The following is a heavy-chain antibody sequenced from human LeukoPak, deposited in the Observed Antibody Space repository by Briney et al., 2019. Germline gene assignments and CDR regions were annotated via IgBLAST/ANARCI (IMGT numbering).Heavy chain of an antibody. J-gene: IGHJ3*02. CDR2: INPNSGGT. CDR1: GYTFAGYY. Sequence: ASVKVSCKASGYTFAGYYMHWVRQAPGQGLVWMGWINPNSGGTNYAQKFQGRVTMTRDTSISTAYMELSRLRSDDTAVYYCTLQDVDAFDIWGQGTMVTVSS. CDR3: TLQDVDAFDI. D-gene: IGHD1-1*01. V-gene: IGHV1-2*02.